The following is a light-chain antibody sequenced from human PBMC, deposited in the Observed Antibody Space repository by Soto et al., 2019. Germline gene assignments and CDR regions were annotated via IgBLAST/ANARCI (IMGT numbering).Light chain of an antibody. CDR1: SSDVGGYRY. CDR2: EVS. CDR3: CSYTIASTHYV. Sequence: QYVLTQPASVSGSPGQSITISCTGTSSDVGGYRYVSWYQQHPGKAPKLIIYEVSNRPSGVSIRFSGSKSGNTASLTISGLQAEDEADYYCCSYTIASTHYVFVSGTKITVL. V-gene: IGLV2-14*01. J-gene: IGLJ1*01.